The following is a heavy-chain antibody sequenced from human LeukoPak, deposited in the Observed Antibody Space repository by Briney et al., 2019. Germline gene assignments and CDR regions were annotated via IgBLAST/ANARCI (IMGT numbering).Heavy chain of an antibody. V-gene: IGHV5-51*01. CDR1: GYSFTSYW. J-gene: IGHJ4*02. Sequence: GESLKISCKGSGYSFTSYWIGWARQMPGKSLEWMGIIYPGDSDTRYSPSLQGQVTISADRSISTAYLQWSSLKASDTAMYYCARPSLGKPGATAGPDYWGQGTLVTVSS. CDR2: IYPGDSDT. CDR3: ARPSLGKPGATAGPDY. D-gene: IGHD1-26*01.